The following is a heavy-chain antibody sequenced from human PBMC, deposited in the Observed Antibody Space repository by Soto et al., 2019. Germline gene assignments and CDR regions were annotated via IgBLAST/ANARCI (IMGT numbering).Heavy chain of an antibody. V-gene: IGHV4-34*01. CDR1: GGSFSGYY. Sequence: SETLSLTCAVYGGSFSGYYWSWIRQPPGKGLEWTGEINHSGSTNYNPSLKSRVTISVDTSKNQFSLKLSSVTAADTAVYYCARVTGYYDFWSGYYSHYYYYGMDVWGQGTTVTAP. J-gene: IGHJ6*02. CDR2: INHSGST. CDR3: ARVTGYYDFWSGYYSHYYYYGMDV. D-gene: IGHD3-3*01.